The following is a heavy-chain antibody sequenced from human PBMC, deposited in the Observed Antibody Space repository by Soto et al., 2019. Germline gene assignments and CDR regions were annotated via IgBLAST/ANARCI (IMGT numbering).Heavy chain of an antibody. Sequence: PGGSLRLSCAAPGFTFSNYAMTWVRQAPGQGLEWVASITGTGTYTYYAGSVKGRFTISRDNSKRTLYLQLNSLRADDTAVYYCAKDPRDTGYDLTPIEHWGHGTQVTV. CDR1: GFTFSNYA. D-gene: IGHD3-9*01. CDR2: ITGTGTYT. J-gene: IGHJ4*01. CDR3: AKDPRDTGYDLTPIEH. V-gene: IGHV3-23*01.